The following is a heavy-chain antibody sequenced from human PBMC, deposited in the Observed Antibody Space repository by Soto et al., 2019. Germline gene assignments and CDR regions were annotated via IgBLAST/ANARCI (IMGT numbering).Heavy chain of an antibody. CDR1: GYTFTSYY. J-gene: IGHJ6*02. D-gene: IGHD6-19*01. Sequence: GASVKVSCKASGYTFTSYYMHWVRQAPGQGLEWMGIINPSGGSTSYAQKFQGRVTMTRDTSTSTVYMELSSLRSEDTAVYYCARDLSSGGTTTSGQNYYYYYGMDVWGQGTTVTVSS. CDR3: ARDLSSGGTTTSGQNYYYYYGMDV. CDR2: INPSGGST. V-gene: IGHV1-46*01.